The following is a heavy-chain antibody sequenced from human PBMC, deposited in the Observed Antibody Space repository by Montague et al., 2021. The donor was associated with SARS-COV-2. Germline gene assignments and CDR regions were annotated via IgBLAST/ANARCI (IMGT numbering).Heavy chain of an antibody. CDR1: GASVSGSD. V-gene: IGHV4-59*02. CDR3: ARETMRGDAFDI. CDR2: FYSVGST. Sequence: SETLSLTCTVSGASVSGSDWGWIRQSPGKGLEWIGYFYSVGSTDYNPSLKSRVTISRDTSKNQFSLKVRSVTAADTAVYYCARETMRGDAFDIWGQGTMVTVSS. D-gene: IGHD1-14*01. J-gene: IGHJ3*02.